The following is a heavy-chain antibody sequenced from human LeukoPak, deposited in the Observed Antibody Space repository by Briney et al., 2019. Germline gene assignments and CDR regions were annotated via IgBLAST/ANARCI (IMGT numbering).Heavy chain of an antibody. CDR3: ARAEGDSSSWYRY. Sequence: EGSLRLSCAASGFTFSSYSINWVRQAPGKGLEWVSSISSSSSYIYYADSVKGRFTISRDNAKNSLYLQMNSLRAEDTAVYYCARAEGDSSSWYRYWGQGTLVTVSS. CDR2: ISSSSSYI. D-gene: IGHD6-13*01. J-gene: IGHJ4*02. CDR1: GFTFSSYS. V-gene: IGHV3-21*01.